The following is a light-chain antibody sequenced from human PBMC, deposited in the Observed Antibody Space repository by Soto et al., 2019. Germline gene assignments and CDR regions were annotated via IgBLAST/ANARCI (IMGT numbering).Light chain of an antibody. J-gene: IGKJ1*01. Sequence: DFVMTQSPDSLAVSLGERAAINCKSSQSVLYSSNNKNYLAWYQQKPGQPPTLLISWASTRESGVPDRFRGSGSGTDFPLTISSLQAEDVAVYYCKQFYSSPPTFGQGTKVEIK. CDR1: QSVLYSSNNKNY. CDR2: WAS. CDR3: KQFYSSPPT. V-gene: IGKV4-1*01.